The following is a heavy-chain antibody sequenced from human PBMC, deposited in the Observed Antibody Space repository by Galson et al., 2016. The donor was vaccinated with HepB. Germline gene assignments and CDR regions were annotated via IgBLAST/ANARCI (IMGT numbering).Heavy chain of an antibody. D-gene: IGHD6-19*01. V-gene: IGHV3-74*01. CDR3: VRDRGYGWYGADNYYYYAMDV. Sequence: SLRLSCAASGFTFSSHWMHWVRQAPGKGLVWVSRIKRDGSTITYADSVKGRFTISRDNAKNTLYLQMNSLRVEDTAVYYCVRDRGYGWYGADNYYYYAMDVWGQGTSVTVSS. CDR2: IKRDGSTI. J-gene: IGHJ6*02. CDR1: GFTFSSHW.